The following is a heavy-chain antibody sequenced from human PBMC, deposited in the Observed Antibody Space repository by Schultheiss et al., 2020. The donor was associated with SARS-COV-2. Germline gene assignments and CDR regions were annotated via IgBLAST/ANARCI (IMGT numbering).Heavy chain of an antibody. V-gene: IGHV4-34*01. CDR2: INHSGST. J-gene: IGHJ4*02. CDR3: AKDPIVVDS. D-gene: IGHD2-15*01. Sequence: GSLRIACAVYGGSFSGYYWSWIRQPPGKGLEWIGEINHSGSTNYNPSLKSRVTISVDTSKNQFSLKLSSVTAADTAVYYCAKDPIVVDSWGQGTLVTVSS. CDR1: GGSFSGYY.